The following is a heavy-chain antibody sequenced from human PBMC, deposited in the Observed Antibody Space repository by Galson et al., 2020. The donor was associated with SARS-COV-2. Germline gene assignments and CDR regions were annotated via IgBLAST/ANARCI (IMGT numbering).Heavy chain of an antibody. J-gene: IGHJ6*03. D-gene: IGHD1-1*01. CDR3: ARTPSSTWNKLYYYYLDV. CDR2: ITHSGST. CDR1: GVSFSDHY. V-gene: IGHV4-34*01. Sequence: SEILSFTCAVYGVSFSDHYLTWIRQPPGKGLEWIGDITHSGSTNYNPSLKSRVTMSVDTSKNQFSLKLRSVTAADTAVYYCARTPSSTWNKLYYYYLDVWGKGTTVTVFS.